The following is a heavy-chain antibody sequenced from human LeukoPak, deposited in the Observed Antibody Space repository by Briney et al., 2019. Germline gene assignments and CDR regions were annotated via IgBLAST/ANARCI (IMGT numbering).Heavy chain of an antibody. V-gene: IGHV4-30-4*01. CDR3: ARGYYGSGRNPRFDP. J-gene: IGHJ5*02. CDR1: GGSISSGDYY. D-gene: IGHD3-10*01. CDR2: IYYSGST. Sequence: SQTLSLTCTVSGGSISSGDYYWSWIRQPPGKGLEWIGYIYYSGSTYYNPPLKSRVTISVDTSKNQFSLKLSSVTAADTAVYYCARGYYGSGRNPRFDPWGQGTLVTVSS.